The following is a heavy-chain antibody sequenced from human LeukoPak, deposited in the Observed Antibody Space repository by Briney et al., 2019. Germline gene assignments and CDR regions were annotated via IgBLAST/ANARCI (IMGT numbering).Heavy chain of an antibody. CDR1: GFTFSTSS. V-gene: IGHV3-21*01. J-gene: IGHJ4*02. D-gene: IGHD2-2*02. CDR3: ARDDCSGTRCYTVDY. Sequence: WGSLRLSCAASGFTFSTSSMNWVRQVPGKGLEWVSSISSASTFIHYANSVKGRFTISRDNANKSVYLQMNSLRAEDTAVYYCARDDCSGTRCYTVDYWGQGILVTVSS. CDR2: ISSASTFI.